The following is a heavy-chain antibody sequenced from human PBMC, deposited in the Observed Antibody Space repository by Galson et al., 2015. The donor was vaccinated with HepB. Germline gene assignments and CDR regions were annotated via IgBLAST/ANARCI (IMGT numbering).Heavy chain of an antibody. CDR3: AKVPIAAAGGYYFDN. CDR1: GFTFSSYG. Sequence: SLRLSCAASGFTFSSYGMHWVRQAPGRGLEWVAVISYDGSNKYYADSVKGRFTISRDNSKNTLYLQMNSLRAEDTAVYYCAKVPIAAAGGYYFDNWGQGTLVTVSS. J-gene: IGHJ4*02. CDR2: ISYDGSNK. V-gene: IGHV3-30*18. D-gene: IGHD6-13*01.